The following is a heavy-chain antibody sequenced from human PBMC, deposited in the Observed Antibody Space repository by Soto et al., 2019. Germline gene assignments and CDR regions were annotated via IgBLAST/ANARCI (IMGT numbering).Heavy chain of an antibody. CDR3: GKDCYNYVLYYYMDV. CDR1: GFTFSSYG. Sequence: QVQLVESGGGVVQPGRSLRLSCAASGFTFSSYGMHWVRQAPGKGLEWVAVISYDGSNKYYADSVKGRFTISRDNSKNPLYLQMNSLGAEDTAVYYCGKDCYNYVLYYYMDVWGKGTTVTVSS. J-gene: IGHJ6*03. CDR2: ISYDGSNK. V-gene: IGHV3-30*18. D-gene: IGHD3-16*01.